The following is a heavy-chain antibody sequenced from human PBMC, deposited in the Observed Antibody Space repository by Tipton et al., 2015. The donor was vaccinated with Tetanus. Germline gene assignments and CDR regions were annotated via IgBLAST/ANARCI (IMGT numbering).Heavy chain of an antibody. CDR1: GYTFTGYY. V-gene: IGHV1-2*02. J-gene: IGHJ5*02. Sequence: QVQLVQSGAEVKKPGASVKVSCKASGYTFTGYYIYWVRQAPGQGLEWMGWIDPNSGGTVYAQKFQGRVPMTRDTSISTAYMELRSLRSDDTAVYYCARGRGLGPHEYFEHWGQGTLVTVSS. CDR3: ARGRGLGPHEYFEH. D-gene: IGHD3/OR15-3a*01. CDR2: IDPNSGGT.